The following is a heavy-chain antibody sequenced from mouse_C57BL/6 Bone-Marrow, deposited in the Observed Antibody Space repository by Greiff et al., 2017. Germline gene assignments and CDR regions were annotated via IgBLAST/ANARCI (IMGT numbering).Heavy chain of an antibody. CDR2: ISSGGDYI. J-gene: IGHJ3*01. CDR1: GFTFSSYA. V-gene: IGHV5-9-1*02. D-gene: IGHD1-1*02. Sequence: EVQLVESGEGLVKPGGSLKLSCAASGFTFSSYAMSWVRQTPEKRLEWVAYISSGGDYIYYADTVKGRFTISRDNARNPLYLQMSSLKSEVTAMYYCTRDGGLGAYWCQGTLVTVSA. CDR3: TRDGGLGAY.